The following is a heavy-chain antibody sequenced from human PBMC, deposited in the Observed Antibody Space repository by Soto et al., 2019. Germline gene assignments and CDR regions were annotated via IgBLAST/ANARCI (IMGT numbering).Heavy chain of an antibody. V-gene: IGHV5-51*01. CDR2: INPGDSDI. Sequence: PVESLTISCKAPGYSFTTYWIAWVLQMPGKGLEWMGIINPGDSDIRYSPSFQGHVTISADKSTSKAYLQWNSLEASDTAIYYCPVFRSSWSGDGRLDSWGPGTLVTVSS. D-gene: IGHD6-13*01. CDR1: GYSFTTYW. CDR3: PVFRSSWSGDGRLDS. J-gene: IGHJ4*02.